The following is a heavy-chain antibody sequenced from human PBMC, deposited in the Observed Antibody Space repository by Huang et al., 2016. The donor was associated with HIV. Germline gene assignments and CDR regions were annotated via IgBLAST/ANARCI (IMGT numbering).Heavy chain of an antibody. CDR2: IKHSGST. CDR3: ARERMMSWLDDHDAFDI. CDR1: GGSFSGYY. J-gene: IGHJ3*02. V-gene: IGHV4-34*01. Sequence: QVQLQQWGAGLLKPSETLSLTCAVYGGSFSGYYWSWIRQSPGKGLEWMGEIKHSGSTNDNPSLKSRLTIAVDTSKNQFSRKLSSVTAADTAVYYCARERMMSWLDDHDAFDIWGQGTMVTVSS. D-gene: IGHD1-1*01.